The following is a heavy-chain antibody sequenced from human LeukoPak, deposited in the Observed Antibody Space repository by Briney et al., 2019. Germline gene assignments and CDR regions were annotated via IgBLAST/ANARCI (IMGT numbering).Heavy chain of an antibody. CDR1: GFTFSSYG. D-gene: IGHD1-26*01. Sequence: GGSLRLSCAASGFTFSSYGMHWVRQAPGKGLEWVAVIWYGGSNKYYADSVKGRFTISRDNSKNTLYPQMNSLRAEDTAVYYCAVVGADDAFDIWGQGTMVTVSS. CDR2: IWYGGSNK. J-gene: IGHJ3*02. CDR3: AVVGADDAFDI. V-gene: IGHV3-33*01.